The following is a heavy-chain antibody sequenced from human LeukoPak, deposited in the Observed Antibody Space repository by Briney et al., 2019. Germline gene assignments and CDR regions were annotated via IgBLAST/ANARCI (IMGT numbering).Heavy chain of an antibody. CDR3: AWYQLLYKGLAAPYYMDV. J-gene: IGHJ6*03. CDR1: GGSISSYY. D-gene: IGHD2-2*02. V-gene: IGHV4-4*07. CDR2: IYTSGST. Sequence: PSETLSLTCTVSGGSISSYYWSWIRQPAGKGLEWIGRIYTSGSTNYNPSLKSRVTISVDKSKNQFSLKLSSVTAADTAVYYCAWYQLLYKGLAAPYYMDVWGKGTTVTVSS.